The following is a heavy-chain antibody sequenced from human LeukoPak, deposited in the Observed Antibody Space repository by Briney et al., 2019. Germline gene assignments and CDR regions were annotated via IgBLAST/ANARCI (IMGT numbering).Heavy chain of an antibody. V-gene: IGHV3-7*01. CDR3: ARDSGYNAFDI. J-gene: IGHJ3*02. CDR1: GFTFSRYW. Sequence: GGSLRLSCAVSGFTFSRYWMTWVRQAPGKGLDWLGNINPDGSRINYVDSVKGRFTFSRDNAKNSLFLQMNSLRAEDTAVFYCARDSGYNAFDIWGQGTMVTVSS. CDR2: INPDGSRI. D-gene: IGHD5-12*01.